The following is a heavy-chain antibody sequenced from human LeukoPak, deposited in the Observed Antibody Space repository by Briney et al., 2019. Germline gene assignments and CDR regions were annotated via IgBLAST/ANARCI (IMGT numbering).Heavy chain of an antibody. CDR2: VYTSGST. CDR1: GGSISGGY. CDR3: AKSYFDYSTYYSYYFNL. J-gene: IGHJ4*02. V-gene: IGHV4-4*09. Sequence: SETLSLTCTVPGGSISGGYWSWIRQPPGRGLEWIGYVYTSGSTNYNPSLKSRVTISVDTSKSQFALKLSSVTAADTAVYYCAKSYFDYSTYYSYYFNLWGQGALVTVSS. D-gene: IGHD4-11*01.